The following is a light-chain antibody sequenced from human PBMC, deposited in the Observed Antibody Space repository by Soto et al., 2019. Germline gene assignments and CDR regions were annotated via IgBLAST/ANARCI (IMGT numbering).Light chain of an antibody. CDR1: QSVSSCF. Sequence: EIVLTQSPGTLSLSRGERATLSCRASQSVSSCFLAWYQQKPGQAPRLLIYGASSRATGIPDRFSGSGSGTDFTLTISRLEPEVVAVYYCQQYGSSPLTFGGGTKVEIK. CDR2: GAS. J-gene: IGKJ4*01. V-gene: IGKV3-20*01. CDR3: QQYGSSPLT.